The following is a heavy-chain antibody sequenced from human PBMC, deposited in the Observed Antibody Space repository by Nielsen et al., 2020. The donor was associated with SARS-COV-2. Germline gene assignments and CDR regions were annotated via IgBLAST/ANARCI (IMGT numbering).Heavy chain of an antibody. Sequence: GGSLRLSCAASGFTFSSYWMNWVRQAPGKGLEWVANIKQDGSEKYYVDSVKGRFTISRDNAKNSLYLQMNSLRAEDTAVYYCARVDDSSSTYFDYWGQGTLVTVSS. CDR3: ARVDDSSSTYFDY. V-gene: IGHV3-7*01. J-gene: IGHJ4*02. CDR1: GFTFSSYW. D-gene: IGHD3-22*01. CDR2: IKQDGSEK.